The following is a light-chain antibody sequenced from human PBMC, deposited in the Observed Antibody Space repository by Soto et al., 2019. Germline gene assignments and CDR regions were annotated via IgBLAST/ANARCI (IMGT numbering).Light chain of an antibody. J-gene: IGKJ3*01. CDR2: ATS. V-gene: IGKV1-12*01. Sequence: DIQMTQSPSSVSASVGDRVTITCRASQVISSWLAWYQQKAGKAPKLLIFATSSLQSGVPSRFSGSGSGTDFTLTISSLQPEDFATYYGQQANSFPFTFGPGTKVDVK. CDR3: QQANSFPFT. CDR1: QVISSW.